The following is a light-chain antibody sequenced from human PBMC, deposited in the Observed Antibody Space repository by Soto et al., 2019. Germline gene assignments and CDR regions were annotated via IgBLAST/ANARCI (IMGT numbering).Light chain of an antibody. CDR2: EVT. CDR1: SGDVGGYDY. Sequence: QPVLTQPASVSGSPGQSIAISCTGTSGDVGGYDYVSWYQQHPDKAPKLMIYEVTKRPSWVSNRFSGSKSGNTASLTIPGLQPEDEADYYCSSHTSGSTRVFGSGTKLTVL. J-gene: IGLJ1*01. CDR3: SSHTSGSTRV. V-gene: IGLV2-14*01.